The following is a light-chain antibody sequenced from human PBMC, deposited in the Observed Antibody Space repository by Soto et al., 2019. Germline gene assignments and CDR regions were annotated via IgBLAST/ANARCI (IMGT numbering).Light chain of an antibody. J-gene: IGKJ1*01. CDR2: GVY. Sequence: EIGMTQSADTLSVSPGERATLSCRASQSVSSNYLAWYQQKPGQAPRLLMYGVYSRATGIPDRFSGSGSGTDFTLTISRLEPEDFAVYNCQQYGSSPWTFAQRTKVDIK. V-gene: IGKV3-20*01. CDR3: QQYGSSPWT. CDR1: QSVSSNY.